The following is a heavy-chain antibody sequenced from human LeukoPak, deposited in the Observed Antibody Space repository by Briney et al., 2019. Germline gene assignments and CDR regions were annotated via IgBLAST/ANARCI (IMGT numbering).Heavy chain of an antibody. CDR1: GFTFSSYA. CDR3: ARDPDYYYYYGMDV. CDR2: ISYDGSNK. V-gene: IGHV3-30*07. Sequence: QTGGSLRLSCAASGFTFSSYAMHWVRQAPGKGLEWVAVISYDGSNKYYAGSVKGRFTISRDNAKNSLYLQMNSLRAEDTAVYYCARDPDYYYYYGMDVWGQGTTVTVSS. J-gene: IGHJ6*02.